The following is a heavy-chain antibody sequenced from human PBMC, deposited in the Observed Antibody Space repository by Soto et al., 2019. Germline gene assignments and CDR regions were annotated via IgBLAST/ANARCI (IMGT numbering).Heavy chain of an antibody. CDR2: ISYDGSRI. J-gene: IGHJ4*02. Sequence: QVQLVESGGGVVQPGRSLRLSCEASGFTFSHYAMHWGRQAPGKGLEWVAVISYDGSRIFYADSVKGRFTISKDNSKNTLYLQMNSLRTEDTAVYYCAREFGIVDTKWGQGTLVTVSS. V-gene: IGHV3-30-3*01. D-gene: IGHD5-18*01. CDR1: GFTFSHYA. CDR3: AREFGIVDTK.